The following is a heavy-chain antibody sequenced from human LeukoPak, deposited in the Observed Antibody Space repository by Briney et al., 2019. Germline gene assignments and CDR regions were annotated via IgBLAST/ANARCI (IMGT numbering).Heavy chain of an antibody. CDR3: ARADSYYYGSGSPPLYFDY. V-gene: IGHV3-48*03. J-gene: IGHJ4*02. D-gene: IGHD3-10*01. CDR1: GFTFSSYE. Sequence: GGSLRLSCAASGFTFSSYEMNWVRQAPGKGLEWVSYISSSGSTKYYADSVKGRFTISRDNAKNSLYLQMNSLRAEDTAVYYCARADSYYYGSGSPPLYFDYWGQGTLVTVSS. CDR2: ISSSGSTK.